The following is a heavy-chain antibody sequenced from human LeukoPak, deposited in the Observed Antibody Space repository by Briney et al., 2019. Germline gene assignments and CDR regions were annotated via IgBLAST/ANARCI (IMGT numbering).Heavy chain of an antibody. D-gene: IGHD3-3*01. CDR1: GGSISSINW. CDR3: ARLGRNYDFWSGYIFDY. V-gene: IGHV4-4*02. CDR2: IYHSGST. J-gene: IGHJ4*02. Sequence: PSDTLSLTCAVSGGSISSINWWSWVRQPPGKGLEWIGEIYHSGSTNYNPSLKSRVTISVDKSKNQFSLKLSSVTAADTAVYYCARLGRNYDFWSGYIFDYWGQGTLVTVSS.